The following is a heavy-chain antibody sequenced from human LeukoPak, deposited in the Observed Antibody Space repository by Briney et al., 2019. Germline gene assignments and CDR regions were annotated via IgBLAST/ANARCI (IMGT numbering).Heavy chain of an antibody. J-gene: IGHJ4*02. Sequence: SETLSLTCAVYGGSFSDYYWNWIRQPPGKGLEWIGEINHSGSTNYNPSLKSRATISVDTSKNQFSLKLSSVTAADTAVYYCARSPYSTFFTYWGQGTLVTVSS. CDR2: INHSGST. V-gene: IGHV4-34*01. CDR1: GGSFSDYY. D-gene: IGHD6-13*01. CDR3: ARSPYSTFFTY.